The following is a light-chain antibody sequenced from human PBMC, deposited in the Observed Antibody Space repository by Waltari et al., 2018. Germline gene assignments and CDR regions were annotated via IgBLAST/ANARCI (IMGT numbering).Light chain of an antibody. CDR1: SGDVGDYNY. J-gene: IGLJ2*01. CDR2: DVS. V-gene: IGLV2-11*01. Sequence: QSALTQPRSVSGSPGQSVTISCTGTSGDVGDYNYVSWYQEQPGKAPRRTIYDVSERPSEFPCPFSAYKSGNTASLTISGLQAEDEGSYHCCSRAGSSVVFGGGTKLTVL. CDR3: CSRAGSSVV.